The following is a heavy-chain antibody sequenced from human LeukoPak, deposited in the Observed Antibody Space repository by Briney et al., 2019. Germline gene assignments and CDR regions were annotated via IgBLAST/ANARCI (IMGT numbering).Heavy chain of an antibody. CDR2: IHSDGSST. J-gene: IGHJ6*02. Sequence: GGSLRLSCAASGFTFSSYWMHWVRQAPGKGLVWVSRIHSDGSSTSYADSVKGRFTISRDNAKNTLYLQMNSLRAEDTAVYYCAREWLQFFTDGMDVWGQGTTVTVSS. D-gene: IGHD5-12*01. CDR3: AREWLQFFTDGMDV. V-gene: IGHV3-74*01. CDR1: GFTFSSYW.